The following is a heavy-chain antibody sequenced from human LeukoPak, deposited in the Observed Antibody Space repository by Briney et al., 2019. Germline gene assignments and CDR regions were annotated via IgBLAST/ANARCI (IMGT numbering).Heavy chain of an antibody. Sequence: SETLSLTCTVSGGSISSYYWSWIRQPPGKGLEWIGYIYYSGSTNYNPSLKSRVTISVDTSKNQFSLKLSSVIAADTAVYYCARTRKYYDILTGYGLQNLRKPPYYYYMDVWGKGTTVTVSS. CDR2: IYYSGST. V-gene: IGHV4-59*01. J-gene: IGHJ6*03. D-gene: IGHD3-9*01. CDR1: GGSISSYY. CDR3: ARTRKYYDILTGYGLQNLRKPPYYYYMDV.